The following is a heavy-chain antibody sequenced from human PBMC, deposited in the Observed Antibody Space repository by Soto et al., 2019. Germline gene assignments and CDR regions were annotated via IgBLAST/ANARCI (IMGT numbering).Heavy chain of an antibody. J-gene: IGHJ4*02. V-gene: IGHV1-8*01. CDR3: ARDLDGSCVDY. D-gene: IGHD2-15*01. CDR1: GYTFTSYD. CDR2: MNPNSDNT. Sequence: ASVKGSCKAAGYTFTSYDSNWVRQATGQGLEWMGWMNPNSDNTGYAQKFQGRVTMTRNTSTSTAYMELRSLRSDDTAVYYCARDLDGSCVDYWGQGTLVTVSS.